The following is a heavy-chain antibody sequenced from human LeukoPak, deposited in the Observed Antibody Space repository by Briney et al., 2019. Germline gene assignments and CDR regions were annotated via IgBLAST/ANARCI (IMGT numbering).Heavy chain of an antibody. CDR1: VYAFTTVG. J-gene: IGHJ4*02. CDR2: ISAYNGNT. Sequence: ASVKLSSKASVYAFTTVGISCVRPAPGQGLEWMGWISAYNGNTNYAQKLQGRVTMTTDTSTSTAYMELRSLRSDDTAVYYCARGGYYFDYWGQGTLVTVSS. V-gene: IGHV1-18*01. CDR3: ARGGYYFDY.